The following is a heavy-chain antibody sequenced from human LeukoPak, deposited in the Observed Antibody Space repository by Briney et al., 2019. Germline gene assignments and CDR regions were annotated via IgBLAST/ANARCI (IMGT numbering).Heavy chain of an antibody. D-gene: IGHD6-13*01. V-gene: IGHV4-4*07. CDR3: GTSGYSSSCPDY. CDR1: ADSINRHY. CDR2: IYTSGST. J-gene: IGHJ4*02. Sequence: SETLSLTCTVSADSINRHYWSCIRQPAGKGRECIGRIYTSGSTNHNTSLQSRVTMSVDTSKNQYSLKLSSVTAAHTARVSCGTSGYSSSCPDYWGQGTLVTVSS.